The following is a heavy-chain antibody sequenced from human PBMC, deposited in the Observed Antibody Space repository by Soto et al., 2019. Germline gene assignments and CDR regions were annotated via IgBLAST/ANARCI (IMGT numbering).Heavy chain of an antibody. J-gene: IGHJ4*02. CDR3: AIYYYDSSGYPPA. CDR2: ISSSSSYI. Sequence: PGGSLRLSCAASGFTFSSYSMNWVRQAPGKGLEWVSSISSSSSYIYYADSVKGRFTISRDNAKNSLYLQMNSLRAEDTAVYYCAIYYYDSSGYPPAWGQGTLVTAPQ. D-gene: IGHD3-22*01. CDR1: GFTFSSYS. V-gene: IGHV3-21*01.